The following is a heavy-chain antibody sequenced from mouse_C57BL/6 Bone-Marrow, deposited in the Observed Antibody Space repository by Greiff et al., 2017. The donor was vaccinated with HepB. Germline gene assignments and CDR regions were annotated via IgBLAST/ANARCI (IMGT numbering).Heavy chain of an antibody. D-gene: IGHD1-1*01. CDR2: ISSGGSYT. Sequence: DVMLVESGGDLVKPGGSLKLSCAASGFTFSSYGMSWVRQTPDKRLEWVATISSGGSYTYYPDSVKGRFTISRDNAKNTLYLQMSSLKSEDTAMYYCARRTTVVASFDYWGQGTTLTVSS. J-gene: IGHJ2*01. CDR3: ARRTTVVASFDY. V-gene: IGHV5-6*02. CDR1: GFTFSSYG.